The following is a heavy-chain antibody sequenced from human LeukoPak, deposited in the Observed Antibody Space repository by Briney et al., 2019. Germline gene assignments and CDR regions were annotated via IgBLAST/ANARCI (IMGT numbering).Heavy chain of an antibody. D-gene: IGHD3-10*01. J-gene: IGHJ5*02. Sequence: PSETLSLTCTVSSGSIGSDALYWGWIRQSPGKGLEWIGSVHYTRSYSGTTYYNPSLESRVTVSTDRSKTLCSLKLTSVTAADTALYYCARYASGSYYWFDPWGQGTLVTVSS. CDR3: ARYASGSYYWFDP. CDR2: VHYTRSYSGTT. CDR1: SGSIGSDALY. V-gene: IGHV4-39*01.